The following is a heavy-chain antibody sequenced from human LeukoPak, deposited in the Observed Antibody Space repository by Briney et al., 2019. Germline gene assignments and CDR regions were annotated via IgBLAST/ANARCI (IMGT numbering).Heavy chain of an antibody. CDR2: IIPILGIA. V-gene: IGHV1-69*04. J-gene: IGHJ4*02. Sequence: SVKVSCKASGGTFSSYAISWVRQAPGQGLEWMGRIIPILGIANYAQKFQGRVTITADRSTSTAYMELSSLRSEDTAVYYCARGFFGVVITGYFDYWGQGTLVTVSS. CDR1: GGTFSSYA. CDR3: ARGFFGVVITGYFDY. D-gene: IGHD3-3*01.